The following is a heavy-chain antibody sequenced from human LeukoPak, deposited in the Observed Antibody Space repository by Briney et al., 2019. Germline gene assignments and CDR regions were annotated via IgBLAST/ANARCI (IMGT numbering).Heavy chain of an antibody. J-gene: IGHJ3*02. CDR3: AKERGDYYDSSGYYKDAFDI. Sequence: GSLRLSCAASGFTFSSYAMSWVRQAPGKGLEWVSAISGSGVTTYYADSVKGRFTISRDNSKNTLHLQMNSLRAEDAAVYYCAKERGDYYDSSGYYKDAFDIWGQGTMVTVSS. CDR2: ISGSGVTT. V-gene: IGHV3-23*01. D-gene: IGHD3-22*01. CDR1: GFTFSSYA.